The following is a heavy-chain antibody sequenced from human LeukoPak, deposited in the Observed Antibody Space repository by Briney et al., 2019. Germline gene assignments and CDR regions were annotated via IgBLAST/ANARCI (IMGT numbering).Heavy chain of an antibody. J-gene: IGHJ4*02. CDR1: GFTFSSYS. V-gene: IGHV3-48*01. CDR3: ARGYSSSWFDFDY. D-gene: IGHD6-13*01. CDR2: ISSSSSTI. Sequence: PGGSLRLSCAASGFTFSSYSMNWVRQAPGKGLEWVSYISSSSSTIYYADSVKGRFTISRDNAKNSLYLQMNSLRAEDPAVYYCARGYSSSWFDFDYWGQGTLVTVSS.